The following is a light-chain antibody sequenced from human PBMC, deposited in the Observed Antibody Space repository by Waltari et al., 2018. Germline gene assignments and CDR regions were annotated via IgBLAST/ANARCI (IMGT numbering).Light chain of an antibody. V-gene: IGKV3-20*01. Sequence: EIVLTQSPGTLSLSPGERATLSCRASQSIRRYLAWYQQKPGQDPRLLIYAAYSRATGIPDRFSGSGSGTDFSLTISRLEPEDFAVYYCQNHERLPAMFGQGTKVEIK. CDR2: AAY. CDR3: QNHERLPAM. J-gene: IGKJ1*01. CDR1: QSIRRY.